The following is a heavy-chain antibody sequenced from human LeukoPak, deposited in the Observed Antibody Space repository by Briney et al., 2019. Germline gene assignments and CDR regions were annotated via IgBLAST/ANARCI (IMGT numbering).Heavy chain of an antibody. CDR3: ARIGYSSSSLDY. V-gene: IGHV3-7*03. J-gene: IGHJ4*02. Sequence: PGGSLRLSCAASGFTFSNYWMTWVRQAPGKGLEGVANIQQDGGVKYYVDSVKGRFTISRDNAKDSVYLQINILRAEDTALYYCARIGYSSSSLDYWGQGTLVTVSS. D-gene: IGHD6-6*01. CDR1: GFTFSNYW. CDR2: IQQDGGVK.